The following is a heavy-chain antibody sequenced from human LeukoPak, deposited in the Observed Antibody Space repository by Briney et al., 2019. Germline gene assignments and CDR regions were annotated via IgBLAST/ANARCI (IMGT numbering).Heavy chain of an antibody. V-gene: IGHV3-7*01. Sequence: GGSLRLSCAASGFTVSSNYMSWVRQVPGKGLEWMANINEDGSVQDYVHSVRGRFTISRDNTMNSMYLQMNSLRAEDTAIYYCASRESSMSRSHWGHGTLVTVSS. CDR2: INEDGSVQ. CDR3: ASRESSMSRSH. D-gene: IGHD2/OR15-2a*01. J-gene: IGHJ4*01. CDR1: GFTVSSNY.